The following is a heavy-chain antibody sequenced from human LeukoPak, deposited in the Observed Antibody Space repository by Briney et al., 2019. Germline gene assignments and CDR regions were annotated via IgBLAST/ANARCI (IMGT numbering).Heavy chain of an antibody. Sequence: PSQTLSLTCTVSGGSISSGSYYWSWIRQPAGKGLEWIGRIYTSGSTNYNPSLKSRVTISVDTSKNQFSLKLSSVTAVDTAVYYCARGYDFWSGTFDYWGQGTLVTVSS. D-gene: IGHD3-3*01. J-gene: IGHJ4*02. CDR3: ARGYDFWSGTFDY. CDR1: GGSISSGSYY. V-gene: IGHV4-61*02. CDR2: IYTSGST.